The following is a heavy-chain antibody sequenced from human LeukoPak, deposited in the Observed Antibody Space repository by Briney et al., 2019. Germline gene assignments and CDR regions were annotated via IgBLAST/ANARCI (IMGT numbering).Heavy chain of an antibody. CDR1: GFTFSSYG. CDR2: ISYDGSNK. D-gene: IGHD2-2*01. J-gene: IGHJ4*02. V-gene: IGHV3-30*18. CDR3: AKARIKDIVVVPVNY. Sequence: GGSLRLSCAASGFTFSSYGMHWVRQAPGKGLEWVAVISYDGSNKYYADSVKGRFTISRDNSKNTLYLQMNSLRAEDTAVYYCAKARIKDIVVVPVNYWGQGTLVTVSS.